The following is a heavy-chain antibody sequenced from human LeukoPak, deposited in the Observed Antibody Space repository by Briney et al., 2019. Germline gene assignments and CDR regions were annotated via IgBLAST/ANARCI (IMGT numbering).Heavy chain of an antibody. CDR1: GFTFNNYA. Sequence: GGSLRLSCAASGFTFNNYAMTWVRQAPGKGLEWVSVVSGSGDNTNYADSVKGRFTISRDSSKNTLFLQMNSLRTEDTAVYFCARRGNDYNQFDSWGQGTLVTVS. V-gene: IGHV3-23*01. CDR2: VSGSGDNT. CDR3: ARRGNDYNQFDS. D-gene: IGHD5-24*01. J-gene: IGHJ4*02.